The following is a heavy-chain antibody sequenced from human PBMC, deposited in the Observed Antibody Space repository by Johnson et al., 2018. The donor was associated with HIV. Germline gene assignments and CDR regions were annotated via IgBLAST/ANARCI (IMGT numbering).Heavy chain of an antibody. J-gene: IGHJ3*02. CDR2: IRYDGSNK. CDR1: GFTFSSYG. V-gene: IGHV3-30*02. Sequence: QVQLVESGGGVVQPGRSLRLSCAASGFTFSSYGMHWVRQAPGKGLEWVAFIRYDGSNKYYADSVKGRFTISRDNSKNTLYLQMNSLRAEDTAVYYCANGGPAADHRDAFDIWGQGTMVTASS. D-gene: IGHD4-23*01. CDR3: ANGGPAADHRDAFDI.